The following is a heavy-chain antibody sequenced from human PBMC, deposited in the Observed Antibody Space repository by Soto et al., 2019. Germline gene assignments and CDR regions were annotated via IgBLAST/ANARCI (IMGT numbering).Heavy chain of an antibody. CDR1: GGTFSSYG. CDR3: ARDLTIVPATHPRLENYGMDV. D-gene: IGHD2-2*01. J-gene: IGHJ6*02. V-gene: IGHV1-18*01. CDR2: ISPYNGHT. Sequence: ASVKVSCKASGGTFSSYGISWVRRAPGQGLEWMGWISPYNGHTQFVQRFQGRVTMTTDTSTKTAYMELRNLRSDDTAHYYCARDLTIVPATHPRLENYGMDVWGQGTTVTVSS.